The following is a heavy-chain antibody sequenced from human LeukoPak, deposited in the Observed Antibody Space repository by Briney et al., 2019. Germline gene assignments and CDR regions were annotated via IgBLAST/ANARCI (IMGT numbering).Heavy chain of an antibody. CDR3: VRGYSFGPYGMDV. CDR1: GFIFSNNG. V-gene: IGHV3-23*01. D-gene: IGHD2-15*01. Sequence: GGSLRLSCAASGFIFSNNGMSWVRQAPGKGLEWVSAISDSGGITYYADSVKGRFTISRDNSKNTLYLQMNSLRAEETAVYFCVRGYSFGPYGMDVWGQGTTVTVSS. J-gene: IGHJ6*02. CDR2: ISDSGGIT.